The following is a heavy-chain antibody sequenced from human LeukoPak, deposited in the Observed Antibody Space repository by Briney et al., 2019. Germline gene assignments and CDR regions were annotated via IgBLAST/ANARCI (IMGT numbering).Heavy chain of an antibody. Sequence: PGGSLRLSCGASGFTFRSYAMSGVRQARGKGGEGGSAISGSGGSTYYADSVKGRFTISRDNSKNTLYLQMTSLRAEDTAVYYCAKFLIYGDYGDYWGQGTLVTVSS. CDR3: AKFLIYGDYGDY. J-gene: IGHJ4*02. V-gene: IGHV3-23*01. CDR2: ISGSGGST. CDR1: GFTFRSYA. D-gene: IGHD4-17*01.